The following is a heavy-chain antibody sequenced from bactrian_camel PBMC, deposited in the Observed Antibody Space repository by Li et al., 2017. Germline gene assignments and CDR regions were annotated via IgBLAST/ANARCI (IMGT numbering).Heavy chain of an antibody. CDR2: IDHDDTI. V-gene: IGHV3S53*01. CDR1: GYHPSNCG. J-gene: IGHJ4*01. D-gene: IGHD1*01. CDR3: AKSDAGHWPTYSAD. Sequence: QVQLVESGGGSVQAGGSLKLSCVVSGYHPSNCGMGWHRQAPGRDRGLVSSIDHDDTITYADSVKGRFTISRDNAKNTLYLQLNSLKTEDTAMYYCAKSDAGHWPTYSADWGLGTQVTVS.